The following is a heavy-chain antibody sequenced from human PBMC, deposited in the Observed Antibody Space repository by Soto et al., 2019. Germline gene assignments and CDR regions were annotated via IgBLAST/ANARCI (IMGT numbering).Heavy chain of an antibody. J-gene: IGHJ6*02. V-gene: IGHV3-64*01. Sequence: GGSLRLSCAASGFTFSSYAMHWVRQAPGKGLEYVSAISSNGGSTYYANSVKGRFTISRDNSKNTLYLQMGSLRAEDMAVYYCARGDSSGSRPNYGMDVWGQGTPVTVSS. CDR2: ISSNGGST. CDR1: GFTFSSYA. D-gene: IGHD6-19*01. CDR3: ARGDSSGSRPNYGMDV.